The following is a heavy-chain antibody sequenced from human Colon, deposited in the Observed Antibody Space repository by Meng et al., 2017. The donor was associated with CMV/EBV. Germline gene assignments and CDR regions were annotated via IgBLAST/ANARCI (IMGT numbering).Heavy chain of an antibody. CDR3: ARVGRPYYDTSYYAMDV. V-gene: IGHV4-59*01. Sequence: GSLRLSCTVSGGSLISYYWSWIRQPPGKGLEWIGYIYHTGSINYNPSLRSPVTISVDTSNNQFSLKLRSVTTADTAVYFCARVGRPYYDTSYYAMDVWGQGTTVTVSS. CDR1: GGSLISYY. CDR2: IYHTGSI. D-gene: IGHD3-22*01. J-gene: IGHJ6*02.